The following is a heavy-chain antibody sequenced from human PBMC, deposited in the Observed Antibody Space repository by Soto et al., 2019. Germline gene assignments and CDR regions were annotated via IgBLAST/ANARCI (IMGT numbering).Heavy chain of an antibody. V-gene: IGHV3-30*18. D-gene: IGHD4-17*01. CDR3: AKRLLRGTTLSVLDY. CDR1: GFTFSRFG. Sequence: EGSLRLSCAASGFTFSRFGMHWVRQAPGKGLEWVALLSYDGSKEYYADSVKGRFSVSRDNSKNTLYLQMNSLRVEDTAVYFCAKRLLRGTTLSVLDYWGRGTLVTVSS. CDR2: LSYDGSKE. J-gene: IGHJ4*02.